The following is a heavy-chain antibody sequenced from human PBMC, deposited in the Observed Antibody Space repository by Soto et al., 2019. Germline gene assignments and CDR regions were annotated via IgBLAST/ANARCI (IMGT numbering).Heavy chain of an antibody. J-gene: IGHJ4*02. V-gene: IGHV3-33*01. CDR1: GFTFSSYG. D-gene: IGHD2-15*01. CDR2: VWFNGRNE. Sequence: QVRLVESGGGVVQPENSLRLSCAASGFTFSSYGMHWVRQAPGKGLEWLAIVWFNGRNEFYADSVEGRFTISRDNSKKTLYLQMTRLRAEDTAMYYCARALGGCSDGGCYSFAYWGQGALVTVSS. CDR3: ARALGGCSDGGCYSFAY.